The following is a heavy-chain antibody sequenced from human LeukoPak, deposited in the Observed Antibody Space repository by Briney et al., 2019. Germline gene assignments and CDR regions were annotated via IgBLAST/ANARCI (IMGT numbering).Heavy chain of an antibody. CDR1: GFTFSDYY. CDR2: ISSSSSYT. D-gene: IGHD3-9*01. Sequence: GGSLRLSCAASGFTFSDYYMSWMREAPGEGLEWVSYISSSSSYTIYADSVRGRFTISRDHAKHSLYLQVHSVSAEHSSVFYCARAATYYDIMTGAPGYYGMDVWGQGTTVSVSS. J-gene: IGHJ6*02. CDR3: ARAATYYDIMTGAPGYYGMDV. V-gene: IGHV3-11*06.